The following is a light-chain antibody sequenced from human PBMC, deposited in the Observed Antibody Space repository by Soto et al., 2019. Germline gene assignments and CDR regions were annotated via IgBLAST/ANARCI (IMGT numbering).Light chain of an antibody. CDR1: SSDVGDFNY. CDR2: EVT. J-gene: IGLJ2*01. V-gene: IGLV2-8*01. CDR3: SSYAGRNTLI. Sequence: QSALTQPPSASGSPGQSVTISCTGTSSDVGDFNYVSWYQQHPGKAPKLMIYEVTKRPSGVPDRFSGSKSGNTASLTVSGLQTEDEADYYCSSYAGRNTLIFGGGTKVTVL.